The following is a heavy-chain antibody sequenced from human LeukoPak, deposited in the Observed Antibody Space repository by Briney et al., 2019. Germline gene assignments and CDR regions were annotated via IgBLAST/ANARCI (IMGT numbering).Heavy chain of an antibody. Sequence: SETLSLTCTVSGGSISSGGYYWSWIRQPPGKGLEWIGYIYHSGSTYYNPSLKSRVTISVDRSKNQFSLKLSSVTAADTAVYYCARDGDQGGFDYWGQGTLVTVSS. D-gene: IGHD4-17*01. CDR3: ARDGDQGGFDY. J-gene: IGHJ4*02. V-gene: IGHV4-30-2*01. CDR1: GGSISSGGYY. CDR2: IYHSGST.